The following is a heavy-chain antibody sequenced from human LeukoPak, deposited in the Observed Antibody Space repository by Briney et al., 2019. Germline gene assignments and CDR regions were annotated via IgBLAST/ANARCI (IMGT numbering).Heavy chain of an antibody. Sequence: PSETLSLTCTVSGYSISSGYYWGWIRQPPGKGLEWIGSIYHSGSTYYNPSLKSRVTISVDTSKNQFSLKLSSVTAADTAVYYCARGGIYDSSGYYPGDSDYWGQGTLVTVSS. V-gene: IGHV4-38-2*02. CDR2: IYHSGST. CDR1: GYSISSGYY. CDR3: ARGGIYDSSGYYPGDSDY. D-gene: IGHD3-22*01. J-gene: IGHJ4*02.